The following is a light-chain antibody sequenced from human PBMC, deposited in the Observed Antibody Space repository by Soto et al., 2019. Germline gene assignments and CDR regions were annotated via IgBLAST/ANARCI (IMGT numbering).Light chain of an antibody. CDR2: EVY. V-gene: IGLV2-8*01. J-gene: IGLJ2*01. Sequence: QSALTQPPSASGSPGQSVTISCTGTGSDVGAYNFVSWYQHHPGKAPQALIYEVYKRPSGVSDRFSGSKSGNTASLTVSGLQTEDEADYYCSSYAGSNNLVVFGGGTKLTVL. CDR3: SSYAGSNNLVV. CDR1: GSDVGAYNF.